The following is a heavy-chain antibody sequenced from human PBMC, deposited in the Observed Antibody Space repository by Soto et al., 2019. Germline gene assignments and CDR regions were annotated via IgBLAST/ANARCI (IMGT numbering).Heavy chain of an antibody. J-gene: IGHJ4*02. D-gene: IGHD6-6*01. V-gene: IGHV1-18*01. CDR3: ARGRDGDY. CDR2: ISAHNGNT. CDR1: GYTFTSYG. Sequence: QVHLVQSGAEVKKPGASVKVSCKASGYTFTSYGIAWVRQAPGQGLEWMGWISAHNGNTDYAQKLQGRVIVNRDTSTSTAYMELRCLISDDTAVYYCARGRDGDYWGQGALVTVSS.